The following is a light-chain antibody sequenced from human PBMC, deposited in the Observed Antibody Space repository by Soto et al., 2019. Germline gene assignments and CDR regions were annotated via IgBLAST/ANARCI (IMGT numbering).Light chain of an antibody. Sequence: DIVMTQSPDSLAVFLGERATINCKSNRTLFYPSNNKTYLAWYQQKAGQPPKLLIYWASMRESGVPDRFSGSGSGTDFTLTISSLQAEDVAIFYCQQYYNTPYTFGQGTKLEIK. CDR3: QQYYNTPYT. J-gene: IGKJ2*01. CDR2: WAS. CDR1: RTLFYPSNNKTY. V-gene: IGKV4-1*01.